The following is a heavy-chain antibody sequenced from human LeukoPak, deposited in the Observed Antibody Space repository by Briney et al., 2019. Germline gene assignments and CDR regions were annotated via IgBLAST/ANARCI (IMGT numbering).Heavy chain of an antibody. D-gene: IGHD3-3*01. V-gene: IGHV1-2*02. CDR3: ARSYDFWSGPPFDP. CDR1: GYTFTGYY. Sequence: ASVKVSCKASGYTFTGYYMHWVRRAPGQGLEWMGWVNPNSGGTKYAQKFQGRVTLTRDTSISTAYMELSRLRCDDTAVYYCARSYDFWSGPPFDPWGQGTLVTVSS. CDR2: VNPNSGGT. J-gene: IGHJ5*02.